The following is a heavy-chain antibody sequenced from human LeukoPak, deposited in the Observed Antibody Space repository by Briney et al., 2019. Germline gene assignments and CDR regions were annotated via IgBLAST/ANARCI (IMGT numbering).Heavy chain of an antibody. V-gene: IGHV3-64*02. Sequence: GGSLRLSCAASGFTFSAYPMHWVRQAPGKGLEYVSGISADGDFTYYGDSVKGRFTISRANSKSTLYLQMGSLGAEDMAVYYCARVSTFHFDSSLDYWGQGALVTVSS. CDR3: ARVSTFHFDSSLDY. J-gene: IGHJ4*02. CDR1: GFTFSAYP. CDR2: ISADGDFT. D-gene: IGHD3-22*01.